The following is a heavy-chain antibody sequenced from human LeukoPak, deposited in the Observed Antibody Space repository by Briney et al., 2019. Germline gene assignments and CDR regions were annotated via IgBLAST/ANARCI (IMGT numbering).Heavy chain of an antibody. CDR3: AKDVGKWESLHFFDY. CDR2: ISGSGGST. CDR1: GFIFSNYA. V-gene: IGHV3-23*01. J-gene: IGHJ4*02. Sequence: GGSLRLSCVPSGFIFSNYAMSWVRQAPGKGLEWVSSISGSGGSTHYADSVKGRFTISRDKTKNTLYLQMNSLRAEDTAVYYCAKDVGKWESLHFFDYWGQGTLVTVSS. D-gene: IGHD1-26*01.